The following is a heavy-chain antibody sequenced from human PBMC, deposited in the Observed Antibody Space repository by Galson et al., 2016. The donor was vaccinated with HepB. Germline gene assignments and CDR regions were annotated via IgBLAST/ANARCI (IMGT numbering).Heavy chain of an antibody. CDR2: IYHTGTT. CDR1: GGSITTDSW. CDR3: AKEGGAHVRGYFEI. V-gene: IGHV4-4*02. Sequence: SETLSLTCAVSGGSITTDSWWKWVRQSPGKGFEWIGDIYHTGTTLYNPSLNNRVTISVDKTKNHFSLMVTSMTAADTAVYFCAKEGGAHVRGYFEIWGPGVVVTVSS. D-gene: IGHD3-9*01. J-gene: IGHJ4*02.